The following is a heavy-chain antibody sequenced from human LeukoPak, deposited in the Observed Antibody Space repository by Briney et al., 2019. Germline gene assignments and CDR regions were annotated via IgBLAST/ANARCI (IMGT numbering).Heavy chain of an antibody. CDR3: ASHYYGSGSGAFDI. J-gene: IGHJ3*02. Sequence: GESLRLFCAASGFTFSSYAMSWVRQAPGKGLEWVSAISGSGGSTYYADSGKGRLTISRDNSKNTLYLQMNSLRAEDTAVYYCASHYYGSGSGAFDIWGQGTMVTVSS. D-gene: IGHD3-10*01. CDR2: ISGSGGST. V-gene: IGHV3-23*01. CDR1: GFTFSSYA.